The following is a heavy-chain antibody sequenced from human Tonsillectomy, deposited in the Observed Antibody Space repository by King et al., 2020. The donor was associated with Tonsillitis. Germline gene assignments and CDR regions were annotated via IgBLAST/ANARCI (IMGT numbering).Heavy chain of an antibody. J-gene: IGHJ2*01. Sequence: VQLVESGGGLVQPGGSLRLSCAASGFTFSSYSMNWVRQAPGKGLEWVSYISNSSSTIYYADSVKGRFTISRDNAKNSLYLQMNSLRAEDTAVYYCARDYRYSGSYYYWYFDLWGRGTLVTVSS. CDR1: GFTFSSYS. CDR3: ARDYRYSGSYYYWYFDL. V-gene: IGHV3-48*04. D-gene: IGHD1-26*01. CDR2: ISNSSSTI.